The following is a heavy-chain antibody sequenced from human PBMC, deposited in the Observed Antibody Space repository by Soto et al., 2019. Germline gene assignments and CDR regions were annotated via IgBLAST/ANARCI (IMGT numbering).Heavy chain of an antibody. D-gene: IGHD6-19*01. J-gene: IGHJ4*02. V-gene: IGHV4-30-2*01. CDR1: GGSISSGGYS. Sequence: QLQLQESGSGLVKPSQTLSLTCAVSGGSISSGGYSWSWIRQPPGKGLEWIGYIYHSGSTYYNPSLKSRVTISVDRSKNQFSLKLSSVAAADTAVYYCARVSGAVAGKGGPVDSWGQGTLVTVSS. CDR2: IYHSGST. CDR3: ARVSGAVAGKGGPVDS.